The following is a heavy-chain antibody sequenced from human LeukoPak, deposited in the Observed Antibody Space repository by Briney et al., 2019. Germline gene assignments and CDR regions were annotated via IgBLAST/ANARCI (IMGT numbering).Heavy chain of an antibody. CDR3: ARAGYSSSWYLGFDY. V-gene: IGHV4-59*01. CDR2: IYYSGST. J-gene: IGHJ4*02. D-gene: IGHD6-13*01. CDR1: GGSISSYY. Sequence: SEPLSLTCTVSGGSISSYYWSWIRQPPGKGLEWIGYIYYSGSTNYNPSLKSRVTISVDTSKNQFSLKLSSVTAADTAVYYCARAGYSSSWYLGFDYWGQGTLVTVSS.